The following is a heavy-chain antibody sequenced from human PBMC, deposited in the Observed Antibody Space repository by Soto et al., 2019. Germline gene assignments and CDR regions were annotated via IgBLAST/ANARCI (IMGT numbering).Heavy chain of an antibody. V-gene: IGHV3-9*01. CDR1: GFTFDDYA. J-gene: IGHJ3*02. CDR3: AKGRIAVAVGLFDI. D-gene: IGHD6-19*01. Sequence: ESGGGLVQPGRSLRLSCAASGFTFDDYAMHWVRQAPGKGLEWVSGISWNSGSIGYADSVKGRFTISRDNAKNSLYLQMNSLRAEDTALYYCAKGRIAVAVGLFDIWGQGTMVTVSS. CDR2: ISWNSGSI.